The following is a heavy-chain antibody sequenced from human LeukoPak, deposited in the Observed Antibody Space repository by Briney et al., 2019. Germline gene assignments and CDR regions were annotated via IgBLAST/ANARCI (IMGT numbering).Heavy chain of an antibody. CDR3: ARESRGYSPPIIDP. CDR1: GGTFSSYA. V-gene: IGHV1-69*04. J-gene: IGHJ5*02. Sequence: SVKVSCKASGGTFSSYAISWVRQAPGQGLEWMGRIIPILGIANYAQKFQGRVTITADKSTSTAYMELSSLRSEDTAVYCCARESRGYSPPIIDPWGQGTLVTVSS. D-gene: IGHD5-18*01. CDR2: IIPILGIA.